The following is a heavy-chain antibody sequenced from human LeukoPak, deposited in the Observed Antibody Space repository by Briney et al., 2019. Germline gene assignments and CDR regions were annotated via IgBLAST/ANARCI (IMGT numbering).Heavy chain of an antibody. Sequence: PGGSLRLSCAASGFTFRSYGMHWVRQAPGKGLEWVAVIWYDGSNKYYADSVKGRFTISRDNSKNTLYLQMNSLRSEDTAVYYCARLRGYCSSTSCYFYYGMDVWGKGTTVTVSS. D-gene: IGHD2-2*01. J-gene: IGHJ6*04. V-gene: IGHV3-33*01. CDR3: ARLRGYCSSTSCYFYYGMDV. CDR1: GFTFRSYG. CDR2: IWYDGSNK.